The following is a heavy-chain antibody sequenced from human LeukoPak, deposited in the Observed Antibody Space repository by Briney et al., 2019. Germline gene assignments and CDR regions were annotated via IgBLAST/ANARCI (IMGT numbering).Heavy chain of an antibody. Sequence: TSETLSLTCTVSGGSISSYYWSWIRQPPGKGLEWIGYIYYSGSTSYNPSLKSRVTISVDTSKNQFSLKLSAVTTADTAVYYCAREEGSNWFDPWGQGTLVTVSS. CDR3: AREEGSNWFDP. CDR1: GGSISSYY. D-gene: IGHD3-10*01. V-gene: IGHV4-59*01. J-gene: IGHJ5*02. CDR2: IYYSGST.